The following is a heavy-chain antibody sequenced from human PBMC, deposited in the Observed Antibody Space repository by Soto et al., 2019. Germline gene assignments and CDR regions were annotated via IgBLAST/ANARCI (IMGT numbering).Heavy chain of an antibody. J-gene: IGHJ6*02. CDR2: INHSGST. D-gene: IGHD3-9*01. CDR3: ARGCPSILTLYYYYGMDV. Sequence: LSLTCAVYGGSFSGYYWSWIRQPPGKGLEWIGEINHSGSTNYNPSLKSRVTISVDTSKNQFSLKLSSVTAADTAVYYCARGCPSILTLYYYYGMDVWGQGTTVTVSS. CDR1: GGSFSGYY. V-gene: IGHV4-34*01.